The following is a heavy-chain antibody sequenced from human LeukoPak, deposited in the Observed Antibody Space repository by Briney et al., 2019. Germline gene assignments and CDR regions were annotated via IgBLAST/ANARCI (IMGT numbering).Heavy chain of an antibody. V-gene: IGHV3-9*01. CDR2: ITWNSDNE. D-gene: IGHD7-27*01. Sequence: GGSLRLSCAASGFTFADSTIHWVRQAPGMGLEWVSGITWNSDNEDYADSVKGRFTISRDNAKNSLYLQMNSLRADDTALYYCAKGNWGNPFDIWGQGTMVTVFS. CDR3: AKGNWGNPFDI. J-gene: IGHJ3*02. CDR1: GFTFADST.